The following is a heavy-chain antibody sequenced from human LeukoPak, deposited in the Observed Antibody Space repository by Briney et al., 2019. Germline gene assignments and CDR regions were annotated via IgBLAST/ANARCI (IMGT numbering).Heavy chain of an antibody. V-gene: IGHV1-2*02. J-gene: IGHJ4*02. CDR1: GYTFTGYY. CDR2: INPNSGGT. Sequence: VKVSCQASGYTFTGYYMHWVRQAPGQGLGWMGWINPNSGGTNYAQKFQGRVTMTRDTSISTAYMELSRLRSDDTAVYYCARPYDSSGYYYWGQGTLVTVSS. D-gene: IGHD3-22*01. CDR3: ARPYDSSGYYY.